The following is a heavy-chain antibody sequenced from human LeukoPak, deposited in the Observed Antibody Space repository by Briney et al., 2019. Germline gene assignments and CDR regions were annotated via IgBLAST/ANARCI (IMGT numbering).Heavy chain of an antibody. Sequence: PGGSLRLSCAASGFTFSRFGMHWVRQAPGKGLEWVALISYDGSNEYYADSVKGRFTISRDNSKDTLYLQMNGLRGEDTAVYYCAKDRYTGSYSYYFDYWGQGTLVTVSS. V-gene: IGHV3-30*18. CDR2: ISYDGSNE. CDR1: GFTFSRFG. D-gene: IGHD1-26*01. CDR3: AKDRYTGSYSYYFDY. J-gene: IGHJ4*02.